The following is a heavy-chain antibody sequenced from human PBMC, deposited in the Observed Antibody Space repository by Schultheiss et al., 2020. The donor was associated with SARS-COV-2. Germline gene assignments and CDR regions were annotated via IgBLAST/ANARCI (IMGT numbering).Heavy chain of an antibody. CDR1: GGSISIYSYY. Sequence: GSLRLSCTVSGGSISIYSYYWGWIRQPAGKGLEWIGYIYYTGSTNYNPSLESRVSMSVDTSKNQFSLKLSSVTAADTAVYYCARGPRIDYGGNSEFDYWGQGTLVTVSS. D-gene: IGHD4-23*01. CDR3: ARGPRIDYGGNSEFDY. CDR2: IYYTGST. J-gene: IGHJ4*02. V-gene: IGHV4-61*10.